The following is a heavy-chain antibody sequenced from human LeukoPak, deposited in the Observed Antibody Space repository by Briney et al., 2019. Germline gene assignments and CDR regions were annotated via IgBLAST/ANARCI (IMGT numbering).Heavy chain of an antibody. J-gene: IGHJ3*02. Sequence: SGGSLRLSCAASGFTFSSYAMTWVRQAPGKGLEWISAINGSAYSTSYADSVKGRFNISRDNSKNTLYLQMNSLRAEDTAIYYCARNTSGFKLGDAFDIWGQGTMVTVSS. V-gene: IGHV3-23*01. CDR3: ARNTSGFKLGDAFDI. D-gene: IGHD3-22*01. CDR1: GFTFSSYA. CDR2: INGSAYST.